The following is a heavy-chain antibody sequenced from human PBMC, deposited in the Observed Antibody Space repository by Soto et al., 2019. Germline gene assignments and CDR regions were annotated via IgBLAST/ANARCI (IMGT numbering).Heavy chain of an antibody. D-gene: IGHD3-10*01. J-gene: IGHJ6*02. CDR1: GGSISNHY. CDR2: VYYTASST. V-gene: IGHV4-59*11. Sequence: QMQLQESGPGLVRPSETLSLTCTVSGGSISNHYWSWIRQPPGKGLEWIGYVYYTASSTNYNPSLKSRVTISVDTAKNQLSLRLSSVTAADTAVYYCSRDQEVRGVTIPDHYYGMDVWGLGTTVTVSS. CDR3: SRDQEVRGVTIPDHYYGMDV.